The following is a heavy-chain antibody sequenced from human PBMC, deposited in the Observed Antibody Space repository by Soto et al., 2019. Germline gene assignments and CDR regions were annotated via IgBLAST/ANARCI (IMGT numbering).Heavy chain of an antibody. V-gene: IGHV1-69*12. CDR3: ARDLDYGGNSFYYYGMDV. D-gene: IGHD4-17*01. Sequence: QAQLVQSGAEVKKPGSSVKVSCKASGGTFSSYAISWVRQAPGQGLEWMGGIIPIFGTANYAQKFQGRVTITADESTSTAYMELSSLRSEDTAVYYCARDLDYGGNSFYYYGMDVWGQGTTVTVSS. CDR2: IIPIFGTA. J-gene: IGHJ6*02. CDR1: GGTFSSYA.